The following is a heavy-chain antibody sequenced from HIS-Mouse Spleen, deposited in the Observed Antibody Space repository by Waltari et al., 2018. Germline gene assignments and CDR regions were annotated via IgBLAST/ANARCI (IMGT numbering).Heavy chain of an antibody. J-gene: IGHJ3*02. Sequence: QVQLVQSGAEAKKPGASVKVSCQASGYTFTGHYMHWVRQAPGQGLEWMGWINPNSGGTNYAQKFQGRVTMTRDTSISTAYMELSRLRSDDTAVYYCARDVPNWGAFDIWGQGTMVTVSS. CDR2: INPNSGGT. V-gene: IGHV1-2*02. CDR1: GYTFTGHY. CDR3: ARDVPNWGAFDI. D-gene: IGHD7-27*01.